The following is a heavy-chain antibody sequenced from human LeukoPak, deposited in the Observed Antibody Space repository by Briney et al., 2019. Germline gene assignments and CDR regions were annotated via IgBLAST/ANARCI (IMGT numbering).Heavy chain of an antibody. V-gene: IGHV4-34*01. D-gene: IGHD5-18*01. CDR3: ARGTTRGYSYGRGVLDY. Sequence: SETLSLTCAVYGGSFSGYYWSWIRQPPGKGLEWIGEINHSESTNYNPSLKSRVTISVDTSKNQFSLKLSSVTAADTAVYYCARGTTRGYSYGRGVLDYWGQGTLVTVSS. CDR2: INHSEST. CDR1: GGSFSGYY. J-gene: IGHJ4*02.